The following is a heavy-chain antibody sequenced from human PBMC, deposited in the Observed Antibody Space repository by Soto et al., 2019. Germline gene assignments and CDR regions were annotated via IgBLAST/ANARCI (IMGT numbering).Heavy chain of an antibody. CDR2: IYYSGST. D-gene: IGHD3-3*01. V-gene: IGHV4-30-4*01. CDR1: GGSISSGDYY. Sequence: SEPLSLTCTVSGGSISSGDYYWSWIRQPPGKGLEWIGYIYYSGSTYYNPSLKSRVTISVDTSKNQFSLKLRPVTAADTAVYYCARGGAWGPIFGVVTEAYYYGMDVWGQGTTVTDSS. CDR3: ARGGAWGPIFGVVTEAYYYGMDV. J-gene: IGHJ6*02.